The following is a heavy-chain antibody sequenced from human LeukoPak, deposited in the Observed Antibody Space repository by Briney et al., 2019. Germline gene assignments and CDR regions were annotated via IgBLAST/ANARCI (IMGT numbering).Heavy chain of an antibody. Sequence: QPGGSLRLSCAASGFTFSSYAMSWVRQAPGKGLEWVSAISGSGGSTYYADSVKGRFTISRDNSKNTLYLQMNSLRAEDTAVYYCAKRNLGPMVRGVIYFDYWGQGTLVTVSS. V-gene: IGHV3-23*01. CDR1: GFTFSSYA. J-gene: IGHJ4*02. CDR2: ISGSGGST. D-gene: IGHD3-10*01. CDR3: AKRNLGPMVRGVIYFDY.